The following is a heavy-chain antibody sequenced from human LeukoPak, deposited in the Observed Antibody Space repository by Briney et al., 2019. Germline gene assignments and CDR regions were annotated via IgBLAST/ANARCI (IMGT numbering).Heavy chain of an antibody. J-gene: IGHJ4*02. CDR2: INHSGST. Sequence: SETLSLTCAVYGGSFSGYYWSWIRQPPGKGLEWIGEINHSGSTNYNPSLKSRVTISVDTSKNQFSLKLSSVTAADTAVYYCARTLVVPAAITPYYFDYWGQGTLVTVSS. CDR3: ARTLVVPAAITPYYFDY. CDR1: GGSFSGYY. V-gene: IGHV4-34*01. D-gene: IGHD2-2*02.